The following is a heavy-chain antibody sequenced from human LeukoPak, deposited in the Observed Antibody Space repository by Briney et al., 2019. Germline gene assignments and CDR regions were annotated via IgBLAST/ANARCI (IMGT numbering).Heavy chain of an antibody. CDR2: IYYSGST. CDR3: ARTRGDNWFDP. V-gene: IGHV4-39*01. CDR1: GGSISSGSYY. J-gene: IGHJ5*02. D-gene: IGHD3-16*01. Sequence: SETLSLTCTVSGGSISSGSYYWSWLRQPPGQGLVWIGSIYYSGSTYYNPSLKSRVTISVDTSKNQFSLKLSSVTAADTAVYYCARTRGDNWFDPWGQGTLVTVSS.